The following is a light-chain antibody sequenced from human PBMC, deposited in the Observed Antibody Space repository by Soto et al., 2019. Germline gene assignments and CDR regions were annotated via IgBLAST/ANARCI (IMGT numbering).Light chain of an antibody. CDR3: QQYSGYSRT. CDR1: QSISSW. V-gene: IGKV1-5*03. CDR2: KAS. J-gene: IGKJ1*01. Sequence: DIQMTQSPSTLSASIGDRVTITCRASQSISSWLAWYQQKPGKAPKLLIYKASSLESGVPSRFSGSGSGTEFTLTISSLQPDDVANYDSQQYSGYSRTFGQGTKVEIK.